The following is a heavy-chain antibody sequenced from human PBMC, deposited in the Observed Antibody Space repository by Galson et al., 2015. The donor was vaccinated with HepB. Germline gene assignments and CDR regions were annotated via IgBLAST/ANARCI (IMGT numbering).Heavy chain of an antibody. V-gene: IGHV4-30-4*01. CDR3: ARAPLYCSSPSCYSRGAFDI. CDR1: GGSISSGDYY. D-gene: IGHD2-2*01. J-gene: IGHJ3*02. CDR2: ISYSGST. Sequence: LSLTCTVSGGSISSGDYYWNWIRQPPGKGLEWIGYISYSGSTYYNPSLKSRVTISVDTSKNQFSLKLSSVTAADTAVYYCARAPLYCSSPSCYSRGAFDIWGQGTLVTVSS.